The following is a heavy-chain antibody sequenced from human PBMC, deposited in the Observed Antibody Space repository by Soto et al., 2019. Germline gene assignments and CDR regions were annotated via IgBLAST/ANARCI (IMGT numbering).Heavy chain of an antibody. CDR3: ARSGMVRGATIDY. CDR1: GGSISSGGHY. J-gene: IGHJ4*02. V-gene: IGHV4-31*03. Sequence: QVQLQESGPGLVKPSQTLSLTCTVSGGSISSGGHYWSWIRQHPGKGLEWIGSIYYSGSTYYNPSLKSRLTISVDTSKNQFSLKLSSVTAADTAVYSCARSGMVRGATIDYWGQGTLVTVSS. CDR2: IYYSGST. D-gene: IGHD3-10*01.